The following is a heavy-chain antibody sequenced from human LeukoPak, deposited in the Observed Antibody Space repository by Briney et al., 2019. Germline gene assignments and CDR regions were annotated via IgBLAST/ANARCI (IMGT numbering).Heavy chain of an antibody. CDR3: ARVYYHGSGSNYFDY. CDR1: QYSLSSGYY. J-gene: IGHJ4*02. Sequence: SETLSLTCAVSQYSLSSGYYWGWIRQPPGKGLEWIGSIFHRGTTNYNPSLKSRVTISVDMSKNQFSLKLSSVTAADTAVYYCARVYYHGSGSNYFDYWGQGTLVTVSS. D-gene: IGHD3-10*01. V-gene: IGHV4-38-2*01. CDR2: IFHRGTT.